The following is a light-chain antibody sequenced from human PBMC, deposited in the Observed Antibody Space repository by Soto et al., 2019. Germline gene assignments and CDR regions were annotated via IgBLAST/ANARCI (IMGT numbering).Light chain of an antibody. CDR2: DAS. V-gene: IGKV1-5*01. Sequence: DVQMTPSPSTLSASVGDRVTITCRASQSISSWLAWYQQKPGKAPKLLIYDASSLESGVPSRFSGSGSGKEFTLTISSLQPDDFATYYCQQYNSYSWTFGQGTKVDIK. J-gene: IGKJ1*01. CDR1: QSISSW. CDR3: QQYNSYSWT.